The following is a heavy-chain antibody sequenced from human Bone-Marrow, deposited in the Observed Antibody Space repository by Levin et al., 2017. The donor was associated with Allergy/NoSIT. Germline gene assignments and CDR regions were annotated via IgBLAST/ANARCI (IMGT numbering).Heavy chain of an antibody. D-gene: IGHD1-1*01. Sequence: ASETLSLTCAVYGGSFSGYYWSWIRQPPGKGLEWIGEINHSGSTNYNPSLKSRVTISVDTSKNQFSLKLSSVTAADTAVYYCARKVVPERSPFDYWGQGTLVTVSS. CDR1: GGSFSGYY. CDR3: ARKVVPERSPFDY. CDR2: INHSGST. J-gene: IGHJ4*02. V-gene: IGHV4-34*01.